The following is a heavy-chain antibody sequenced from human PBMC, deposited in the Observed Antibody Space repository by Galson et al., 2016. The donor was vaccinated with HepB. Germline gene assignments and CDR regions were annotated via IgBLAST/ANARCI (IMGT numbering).Heavy chain of an antibody. CDR1: GFTFSTYG. V-gene: IGHV3-NL1*01. Sequence: SLRLSCAASGFTFSTYGMHWVRQTPGKGLEWIGTIYNGETISHNSSLKSRLAMFVDESQNNISFNLTSVTAADTATYYCAGQNRAYNTGGPSCYWGPGTLVSVSS. D-gene: IGHD2-8*02. J-gene: IGHJ1*01. CDR2: IYNGETIS. CDR3: AGQNRAYNTGGPSCY.